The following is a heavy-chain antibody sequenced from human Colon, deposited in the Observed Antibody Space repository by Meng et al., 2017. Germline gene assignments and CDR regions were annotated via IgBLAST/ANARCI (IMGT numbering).Heavy chain of an antibody. D-gene: IGHD1-26*01. CDR3: AGGPWEFDY. V-gene: IGHV4-61*01. CDR1: GASVSSGNHY. CDR2: VDYSGST. J-gene: IGHJ4*02. Sequence: QVQLPESGPGLLRPSETLSLTCTVSGASVSSGNHYWSWIQQPPGKGLEYIAYVDYSGSTHYNPSLKSRVTMSVDTSKKQLSLKLSSVTAADTAVYYCAGGPWEFDYWGQGTLVTVSS.